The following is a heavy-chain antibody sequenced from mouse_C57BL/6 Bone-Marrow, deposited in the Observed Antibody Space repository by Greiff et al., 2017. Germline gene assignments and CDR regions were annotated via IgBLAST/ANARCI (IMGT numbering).Heavy chain of an antibody. CDR1: GYTFTSYW. J-gene: IGHJ2*01. CDR2: IHPNSGST. V-gene: IGHV1-64*01. Sequence: QVQLQQPGAELVKPGASVKLSCKASGYTFTSYWMHWVKQRPGQGLEWIGMIHPNSGSTNYNEKFQSKATLTVDKSSSTAYMQLSSLTSEDSAVYYCAKDLNWEEYFDYWGQGTTLTVSS. CDR3: AKDLNWEEYFDY. D-gene: IGHD4-1*01.